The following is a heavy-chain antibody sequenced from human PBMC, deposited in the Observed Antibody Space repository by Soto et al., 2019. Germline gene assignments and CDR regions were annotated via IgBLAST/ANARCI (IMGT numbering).Heavy chain of an antibody. CDR1: GFTVSNNY. CDR2: IYSGGNT. J-gene: IGHJ4*02. CDR3: GGPTGDPGGGGYYFDY. Sequence: EVQLVESGGGLIQPGGSLRLSCAASGFTVSNNYMSWVRQPPGKGLEWVSIIYSGGNTYYADAVKGRFTISRDNSKNTLYFKRNTRGAGDRAVYYWGGPTGDPGGGGYYFDYWGQGTLVTVSS. V-gene: IGHV3-53*01. D-gene: IGHD7-27*01.